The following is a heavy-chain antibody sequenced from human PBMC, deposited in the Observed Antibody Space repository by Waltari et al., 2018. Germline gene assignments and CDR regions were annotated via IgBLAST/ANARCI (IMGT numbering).Heavy chain of an antibody. CDR2: IYHSGGT. CDR1: GYSIRSGYY. V-gene: IGHV4-38-2*02. J-gene: IGHJ5*02. Sequence: QVQLQESGPGLVKTSETLSLTCTVYGYSIRSGYYGGWIRQPPGKGLEWIGTIYHSGGTKYNPSLKSRVTISVDTSKNQFSLTLTSVTAADAAVYYCARLDRFIDYNWFDPWGHGTLVTVSS. D-gene: IGHD3-16*01. CDR3: ARLDRFIDYNWFDP.